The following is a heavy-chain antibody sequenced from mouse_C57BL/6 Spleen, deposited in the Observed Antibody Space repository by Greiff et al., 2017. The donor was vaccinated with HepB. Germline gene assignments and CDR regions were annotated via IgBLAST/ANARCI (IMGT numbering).Heavy chain of an antibody. V-gene: IGHV5-16*01. CDR3: ARGGDYYGSSSYFDY. CDR2: INYDGSST. CDR1: GFTFSDYY. D-gene: IGHD1-1*01. Sequence: EVKLVESAGGLVQPGSSMKLSCTASGFTFSDYYMAWVRQVPEKGLEWVANINYDGSSTYYLDSLKSRFIISRDNAKNILYLQMSSLKSEDTATYYCARGGDYYGSSSYFDYWGQGTTLTVSS. J-gene: IGHJ2*01.